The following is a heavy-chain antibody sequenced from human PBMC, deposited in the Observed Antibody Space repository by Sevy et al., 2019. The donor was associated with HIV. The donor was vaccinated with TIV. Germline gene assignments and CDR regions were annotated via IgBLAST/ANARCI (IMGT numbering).Heavy chain of an antibody. Sequence: GGSLRLSCAASGFNFSPYAIHWVRQAPGKGLEWVAVISKDGNNKEYADSVKGRFTISRDNSKNTLYLQMNSLRAEDTAVYCCAKEGYYYDSHSADWFDPWGQGTLVTVSS. CDR3: AKEGYYYDSHSADWFDP. CDR1: GFNFSPYA. V-gene: IGHV3-30*04. D-gene: IGHD3-22*01. J-gene: IGHJ5*02. CDR2: ISKDGNNK.